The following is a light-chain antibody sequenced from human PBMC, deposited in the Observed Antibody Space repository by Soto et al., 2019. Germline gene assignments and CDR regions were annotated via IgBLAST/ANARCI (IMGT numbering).Light chain of an antibody. CDR2: SNN. J-gene: IGLJ3*02. CDR1: SSNIGSSN. Sequence: QSVLTQPPSASATPGQRVTISCSGSSSNIGSSNVEWYQHLPGTAPKLLIYSNNQGPSGVPDRFSGSKSGTSASLAISGLQSEDEADYYCASWDDSVNGLVIGGGTQLTVL. V-gene: IGLV1-44*01. CDR3: ASWDDSVNGLV.